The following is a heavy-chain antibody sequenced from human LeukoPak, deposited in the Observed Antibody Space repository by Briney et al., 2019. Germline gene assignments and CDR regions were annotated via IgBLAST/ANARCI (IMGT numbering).Heavy chain of an antibody. V-gene: IGHV4-39*01. CDR2: IYYSGST. J-gene: IGHJ5*02. CDR3: ARAYYGFWSDYYTHWFDP. CDR1: GGSISSSSYY. D-gene: IGHD3-3*01. Sequence: SETLSLTCTVSGGSISSSSYYWGWIRQPPGKGLEWIGSIYYSGSTYYNPSLKSRVTIPVDTSKNQFSLKLSSVTAADTAVYYCARAYYGFWSDYYTHWFDPWGQGTLVTVSS.